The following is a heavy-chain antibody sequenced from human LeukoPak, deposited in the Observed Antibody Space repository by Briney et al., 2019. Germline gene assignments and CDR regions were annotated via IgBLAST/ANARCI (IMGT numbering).Heavy chain of an antibody. CDR1: GFTVSSNY. CDR2: IYSGGST. CDR3: ARVHPYYGSGSYPTGY. V-gene: IGHV3-53*01. D-gene: IGHD3-10*01. Sequence: PGGSLRLSCAASGFTVSSNYMSWVRQAPGKGLEWVSVIYSGGSTYYADSVKGRFTISRDNSKNTLYLQMNSLRAEDTAVYYCARVHPYYGSGSYPTGYWGQGTLVTVSS. J-gene: IGHJ4*02.